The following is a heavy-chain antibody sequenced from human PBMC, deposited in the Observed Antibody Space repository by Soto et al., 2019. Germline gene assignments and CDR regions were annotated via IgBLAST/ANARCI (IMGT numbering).Heavy chain of an antibody. Sequence: QVQLQESGPGLVKPSETLSLTCTVSGGSISSYYWSWIRQPPGKGLEWIGYIYYSGSTNYNPPLQSRVTISVDTSKNQFSLKLSSVTVADTAVYYCARHVVPAANYFAYWGQGTLVTVSS. D-gene: IGHD2-2*01. V-gene: IGHV4-59*08. CDR3: ARHVVPAANYFAY. CDR1: GGSISSYY. CDR2: IYYSGST. J-gene: IGHJ4*02.